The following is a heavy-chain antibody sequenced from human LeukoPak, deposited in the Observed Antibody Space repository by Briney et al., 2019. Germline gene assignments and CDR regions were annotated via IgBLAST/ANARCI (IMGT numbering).Heavy chain of an antibody. D-gene: IGHD3-22*01. V-gene: IGHV3-48*01. Sequence: PGGSLRLSCAASGFTFSSYSMNWVRQAPGKGLEWVSYISSSSSTIYYADSVKGRFTISRDSSKNTLYLQMNSLRAEDTALYYCAKLSGYDSSGYYDYWGQGTLVTVSS. J-gene: IGHJ4*02. CDR3: AKLSGYDSSGYYDY. CDR2: ISSSSSTI. CDR1: GFTFSSYS.